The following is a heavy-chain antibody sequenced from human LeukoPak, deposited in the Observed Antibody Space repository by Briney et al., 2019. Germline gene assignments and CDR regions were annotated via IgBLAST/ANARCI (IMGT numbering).Heavy chain of an antibody. J-gene: IGHJ4*02. CDR3: ARGLDTAMVKNFDY. CDR1: GGSFSGYY. Sequence: SETLSLTRAVYGGSFSGYYWSWIRQPPGKGLEWIGEINHSGSTNYNPSLKSRVTISVDTSKNQFSLKLSSVTAADTAVYYCARGLDTAMVKNFDYWGQGTLVTVSS. CDR2: INHSGST. D-gene: IGHD5-18*01. V-gene: IGHV4-34*01.